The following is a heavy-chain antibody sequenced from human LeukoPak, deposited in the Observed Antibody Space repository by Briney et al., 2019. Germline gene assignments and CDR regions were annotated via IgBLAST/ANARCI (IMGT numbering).Heavy chain of an antibody. CDR1: GFTFSSYA. CDR2: ISGNGDTT. D-gene: IGHD2-2*01. Sequence: PGGSLRLSCAASGFTFSSYAMHWVRQAPGKGLEYVSAISGNGDTTYYANSVKGRFTISRDNSKSTLYLQMGSLRAEDMAVYYCARGLGYCSRTSCYPDYWGQGTLVTVSS. V-gene: IGHV3-64*01. CDR3: ARGLGYCSRTSCYPDY. J-gene: IGHJ4*02.